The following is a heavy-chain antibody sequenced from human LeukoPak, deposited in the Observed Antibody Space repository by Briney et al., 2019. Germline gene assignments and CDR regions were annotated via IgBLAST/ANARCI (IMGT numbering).Heavy chain of an antibody. D-gene: IGHD1-7*01. J-gene: IGHJ3*02. CDR3: ARVYHNWNYDAFDI. Sequence: ASVTVSCKASGYTFTGYYMHWVRQAPGQGLEWMGWINPNSGGTNYAQKFQGRVTMTRDTSISTAYMELSRLRSDDTAVYYCARVYHNWNYDAFDIWGQGTMVTVSS. CDR1: GYTFTGYY. V-gene: IGHV1-2*02. CDR2: INPNSGGT.